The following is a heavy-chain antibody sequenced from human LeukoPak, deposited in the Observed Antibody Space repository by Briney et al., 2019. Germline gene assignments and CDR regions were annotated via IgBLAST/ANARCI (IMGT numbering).Heavy chain of an antibody. J-gene: IGHJ5*02. CDR2: ISSSGGST. Sequence: GGSLRHSSAPPGVTSSSYTMSSVRHTPGKRLEWVSAISSSGGSTYYADSVKGRFTISRDNSKNTLYLQMNSLRAEDTTVYYCAKGGYGDYAWGQGTLVTVSS. D-gene: IGHD4-17*01. CDR1: GVTSSSYT. V-gene: IGHV3-23*01. CDR3: AKGGYGDYA.